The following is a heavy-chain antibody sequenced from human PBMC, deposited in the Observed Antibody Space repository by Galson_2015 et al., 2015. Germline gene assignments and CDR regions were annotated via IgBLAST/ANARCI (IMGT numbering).Heavy chain of an antibody. CDR3: ARLGGYRGYYGSETYYNFDY. CDR2: MNPNSGNT. Sequence: SVKVSCKASGYTFTVYDINWVRQATGQGLEWMGWMNPNSGNTGYAQMFQGRVTMTRDSSIGTAYIELSSLRSEDTAVYYCARLGGYRGYYGSETYYNFDYWGQGALVIVSS. CDR1: GYTFTVYD. V-gene: IGHV1-8*01. J-gene: IGHJ4*02. D-gene: IGHD3-10*01.